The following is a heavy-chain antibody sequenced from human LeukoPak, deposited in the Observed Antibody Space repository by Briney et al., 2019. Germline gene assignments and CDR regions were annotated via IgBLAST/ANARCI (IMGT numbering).Heavy chain of an antibody. CDR1: GFTFSSYS. Sequence: PGGSLRLSCAASGFTFSSYSMNWVRQAPGKGLKWVSSISSSSSYIYYADSVKGRLTISRDNAKNSLYLQMNSLRAEDTAVYYCARSRTAMIVVVMSDYWGQGTLVTVSS. J-gene: IGHJ4*02. CDR2: ISSSSSYI. V-gene: IGHV3-21*01. CDR3: ARSRTAMIVVVMSDY. D-gene: IGHD3-22*01.